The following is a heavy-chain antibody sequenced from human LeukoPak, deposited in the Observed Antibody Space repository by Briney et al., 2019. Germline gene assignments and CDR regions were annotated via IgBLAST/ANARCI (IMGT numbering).Heavy chain of an antibody. D-gene: IGHD3-3*01. Sequence: SETLPLTCAVYGGSLSGSYWSWIRQPPGKGLEWIGEINHSGSANYNPSLKSRVTLSIDKSKNQFSLNLNSVTAADTAVYYCARARRDSGYYKVDYWGQGTLVTVSS. CDR3: ARARRDSGYYKVDY. CDR1: GGSLSGSY. V-gene: IGHV4-34*01. J-gene: IGHJ4*02. CDR2: INHSGSA.